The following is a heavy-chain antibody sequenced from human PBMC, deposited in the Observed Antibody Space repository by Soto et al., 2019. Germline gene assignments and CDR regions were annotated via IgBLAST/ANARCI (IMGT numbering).Heavy chain of an antibody. J-gene: IGHJ5*02. D-gene: IGHD3-22*01. Sequence: SETLSLTCTVSGGSISSSSYYWGWIRQPPGKGLEWIGSIYYSGSTYYNPSLKSGVTISVDTSKNQFSLKLSSVTAADTAVYYCAREDYYDSSGYYTHNWFDPWGQGTLVTVSS. V-gene: IGHV4-39*02. CDR2: IYYSGST. CDR3: AREDYYDSSGYYTHNWFDP. CDR1: GGSISSSSYY.